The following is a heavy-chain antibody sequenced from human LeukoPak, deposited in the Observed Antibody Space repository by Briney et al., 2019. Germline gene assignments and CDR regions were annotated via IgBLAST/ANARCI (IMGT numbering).Heavy chain of an antibody. J-gene: IGHJ4*02. CDR1: RFSFSDYY. CDR3: ARDFNGGLDY. V-gene: IGHV3-11*01. D-gene: IGHD7-27*01. Sequence: PGGSLRLSCAASRFSFSDYYMSWIRQPPGKGLEWISYISSGGTTIYYADSLKGRFTISRDNAKNSLYLQMNSLRADDTAVYYCARDFNGGLDYWGQGTLVIVSS. CDR2: ISSGGTTI.